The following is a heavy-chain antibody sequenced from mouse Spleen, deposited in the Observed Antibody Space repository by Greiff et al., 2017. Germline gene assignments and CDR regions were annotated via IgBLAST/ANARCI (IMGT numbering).Heavy chain of an antibody. CDR1: GSPLPDSY. J-gene: IGHJ2*01. D-gene: IGHD1-1*01. V-gene: IGHV1-19*01. Sequence: EVQLQESGPVLVKPGASVKMSFKASGSPLPDSYMNWVKQSHGKSLEWIGVINPYNGGTSYNQKFKGKATLTVDKSSSTAYMELNSLTSEDSAVYYCARLYYASYYFDYWGQGTTLTVSS. CDR3: ARLYYASYYFDY. CDR2: INPYNGGT.